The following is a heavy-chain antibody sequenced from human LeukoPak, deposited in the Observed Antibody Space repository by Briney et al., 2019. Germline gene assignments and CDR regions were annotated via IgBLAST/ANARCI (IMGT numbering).Heavy chain of an antibody. V-gene: IGHV3-7*01. CDR3: ARALSTSWYDAFDI. D-gene: IGHD2-2*01. Sequence: GGSLRLSCAASGFTFSSYWMSWVRQAPGKGLEWVSNIQQDGSEKYYVDSVKGRFTISRDNAENSLYLQMNSLRVEDTAVYYCARALSTSWYDAFDIWGQGTMVTVSS. J-gene: IGHJ3*02. CDR2: IQQDGSEK. CDR1: GFTFSSYW.